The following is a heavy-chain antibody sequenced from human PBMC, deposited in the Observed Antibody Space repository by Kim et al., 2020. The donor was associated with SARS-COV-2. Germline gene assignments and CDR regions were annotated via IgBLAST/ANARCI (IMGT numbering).Heavy chain of an antibody. Sequence: GTTVYNPSLKNRVTISADTSKNQFSLNLNSLTASDTAIYYCARRDTYTFDYWGQGTVVTVSA. CDR3: ARRDTYTFDY. CDR2: GTT. J-gene: IGHJ4*02. D-gene: IGHD5-18*01. V-gene: IGHV4-39*01.